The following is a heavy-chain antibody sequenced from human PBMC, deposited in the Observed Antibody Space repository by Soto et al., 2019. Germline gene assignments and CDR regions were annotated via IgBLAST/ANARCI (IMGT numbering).Heavy chain of an antibody. Sequence: QVQLVQSGAEVKKPGASVKVSCKASGYTFTSYYMHWVRQAPGQGLEWMGIINPSGGSTSYAQKFQGRVTMTRDKSTSTVYMELSSLRSEDTAVYYCARDTSGSYVGYSSGWCDYWGQGTLVTVSS. D-gene: IGHD6-19*01. CDR1: GYTFTSYY. CDR3: ARDTSGSYVGYSSGWCDY. CDR2: INPSGGST. V-gene: IGHV1-46*01. J-gene: IGHJ4*02.